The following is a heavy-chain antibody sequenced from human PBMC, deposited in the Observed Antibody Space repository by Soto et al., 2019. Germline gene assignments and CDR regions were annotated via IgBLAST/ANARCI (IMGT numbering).Heavy chain of an antibody. CDR2: ISPDGGEI. J-gene: IGHJ6*03. D-gene: IGHD3-3*01. Sequence: PGGSLRLSCAASGFTFSNIWMSWVRRSPEKGPEWVASISPDGGEIYYVDSVKGRFTISRDNSKNSLYLQMNSLRAEDTAVYYCAHLSRSGPVYYYYMHVWGQGTTVPVSS. CDR3: AHLSRSGPVYYYYMHV. CDR1: GFTFSNIW. V-gene: IGHV3-7*03.